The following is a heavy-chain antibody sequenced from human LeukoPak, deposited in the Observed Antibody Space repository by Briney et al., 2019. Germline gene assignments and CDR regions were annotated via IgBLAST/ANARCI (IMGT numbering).Heavy chain of an antibody. CDR3: AALGYSSGWYPTDY. D-gene: IGHD6-19*01. CDR1: GYTFTGYY. CDR2: INPNSGGT. J-gene: IGHJ4*02. V-gene: IGHV1-2*02. Sequence: ASVKVSCKASGYTFTGYYMHWVRQAPGQGLEWMGWINPNSGGTNYAQKFQGRVTMTRDTSISTAYMELSRLRSDDTAVYYCAALGYSSGWYPTDYWGQGTLVTVSS.